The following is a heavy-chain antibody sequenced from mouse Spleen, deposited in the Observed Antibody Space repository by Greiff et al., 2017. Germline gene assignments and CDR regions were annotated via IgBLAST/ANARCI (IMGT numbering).Heavy chain of an antibody. D-gene: IGHD1-2*01. CDR3: ARSGILRLEGDY. CDR1: GYAFSSYW. CDR2: IYPGDGDT. Sequence: QVQLQQSGAELVKPGASVKISCKASGYAFSSYWMNWVKQRPGKGLEWIGQIYPGDGDTNYNGKFKGKATLTADKSSSTAYMQLSSLTSEDSAVYFCARSGILRLEGDYWGQGTTLTVSS. V-gene: IGHV1-80*01. J-gene: IGHJ2*01.